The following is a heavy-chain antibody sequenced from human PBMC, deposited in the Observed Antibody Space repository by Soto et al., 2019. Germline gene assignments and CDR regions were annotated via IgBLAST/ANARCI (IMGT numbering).Heavy chain of an antibody. Sequence: PGASLRLSCAASGFTFSSYAMSWVRQAPGKGLEWVSAISGSGGSTYYADSVKGRFTISRDNSKNTLYLQMNSLRAEATDVYYCAKDGGYQADYWGQGTLVTVSS. J-gene: IGHJ4*02. V-gene: IGHV3-23*01. D-gene: IGHD2-2*01. CDR1: GFTFSSYA. CDR2: ISGSGGST. CDR3: AKDGGYQADY.